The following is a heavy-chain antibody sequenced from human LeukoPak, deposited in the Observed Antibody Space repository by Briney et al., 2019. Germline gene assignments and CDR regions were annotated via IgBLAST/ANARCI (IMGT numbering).Heavy chain of an antibody. CDR3: AKDLIQPGHYLDY. D-gene: IGHD2-2*01. V-gene: IGHV3-23*01. CDR1: GFTLSTYD. CDR2: ISGSGAGT. Sequence: PGGSLRLSCAASGFTLSTYDMSWVRQAPGKGLEWVSVISGSGAGTNYADSVKGRFTISRDNSKNTLYLQMNSLRAEDTALYYCAKDLIQPGHYLDYWGQGALVTVSS. J-gene: IGHJ4*02.